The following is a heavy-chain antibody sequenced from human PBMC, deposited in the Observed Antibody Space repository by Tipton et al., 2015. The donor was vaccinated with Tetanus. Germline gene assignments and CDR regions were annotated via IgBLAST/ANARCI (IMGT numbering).Heavy chain of an antibody. CDR1: GFIFSSYG. D-gene: IGHD2-15*01. Sequence: SLRLSCAASGFIFSSYGIHWVRQAPGKGLEWVAVSRYDGTDTYYAESVKGRFTLSRDNSKNTLYLQMSSLRVEDTAIYYCAREADCSGGSCFSGDFDNWGQGTQVTVSS. CDR3: AREADCSGGSCFSGDFDN. CDR2: SRYDGTDT. J-gene: IGHJ4*02. V-gene: IGHV3-33*01.